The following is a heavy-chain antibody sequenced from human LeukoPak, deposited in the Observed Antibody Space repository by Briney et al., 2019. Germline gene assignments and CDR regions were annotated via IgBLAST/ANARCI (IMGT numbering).Heavy chain of an antibody. CDR2: INHSGST. D-gene: IGHD2-21*02. CDR1: GGSFSGYY. CDR3: ASSVVTAIAPKDNWFDP. V-gene: IGHV4-34*01. J-gene: IGHJ5*02. Sequence: SETLSLTCAVYGGSFSGYYWSWIRQPPGKGLEWIGEINHSGSTNYNPSLKSRVTISVDTSKNQFSLKLSSVTAADTAVYYCASSVVTAIAPKDNWFDPWGQGTLVTVSS.